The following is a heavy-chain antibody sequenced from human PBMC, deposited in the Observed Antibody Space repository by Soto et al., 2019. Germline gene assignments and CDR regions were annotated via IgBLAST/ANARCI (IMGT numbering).Heavy chain of an antibody. D-gene: IGHD3-16*02. Sequence: LSLTCTVSGGSISSYYWSWIRQPPGKGLEWIGYIYYSGSTNYNPSLKSRVTISVDTSKNQFSLKLSSVTAADTAVYYCARAKRSALSPHNWFDPWGQGTLVTVPS. CDR3: ARAKRSALSPHNWFDP. CDR2: IYYSGST. CDR1: GGSISSYY. V-gene: IGHV4-59*01. J-gene: IGHJ5*02.